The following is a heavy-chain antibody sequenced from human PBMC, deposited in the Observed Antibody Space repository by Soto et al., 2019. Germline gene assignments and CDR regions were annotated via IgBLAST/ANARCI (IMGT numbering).Heavy chain of an antibody. D-gene: IGHD2-21*02. V-gene: IGHV1-8*01. CDR3: ATLPPRIVVMTTEIPS. CDR2: MNPNSGNT. Sequence: ASVKVSCKASGYTFTNYDINWVRQATGQGFEWMGWMNPNSGNTGYAQKFQGRVTMTRDTSLTTAYMELSSLRSEDTAVYYCATLPPRIVVMTTEIPSWGQGTLVTVSS. J-gene: IGHJ5*02. CDR1: GYTFTNYD.